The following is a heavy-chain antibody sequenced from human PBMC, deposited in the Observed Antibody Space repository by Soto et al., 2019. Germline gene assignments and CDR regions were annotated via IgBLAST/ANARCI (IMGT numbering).Heavy chain of an antibody. CDR3: ARDHDDYGDYGLDGMDV. Sequence: QVQLVQSGAEVKKPGSSVKVSCKASGGTFSSYAISWVRQAPGQGLEWMGGIIPIFGTANYAQKFQGRVTITADECTSTAYMELSSLRSEDTAVYYCARDHDDYGDYGLDGMDVWGQGTTVTVSS. J-gene: IGHJ6*02. CDR1: GGTFSSYA. CDR2: IIPIFGTA. V-gene: IGHV1-69*12. D-gene: IGHD4-17*01.